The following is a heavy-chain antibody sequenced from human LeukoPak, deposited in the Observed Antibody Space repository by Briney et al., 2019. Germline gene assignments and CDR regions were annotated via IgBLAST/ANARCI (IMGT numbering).Heavy chain of an antibody. CDR1: GGSFSGYY. CDR2: INHSGST. CDR3: ARIVRSYYYMDV. D-gene: IGHD2/OR15-2a*01. V-gene: IGHV4-34*01. J-gene: IGHJ6*03. Sequence: PSETLSLTCAVSGGSFSGYYWSWIRQPPGKGLEWIGDINHSGSTNYNPSLKSRVTISVDTSKNQFSLELSSVTAADTAVYYCARIVRSYYYMDVWGKGTTVTVSS.